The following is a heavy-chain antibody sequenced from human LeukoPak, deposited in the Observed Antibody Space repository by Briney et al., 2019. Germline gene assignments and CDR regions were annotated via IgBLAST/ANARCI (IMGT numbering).Heavy chain of an antibody. CDR1: GGFISSSIYY. CDR2: IYYSGST. J-gene: IGHJ1*01. Sequence: PSETLSLTCTVPGGFISSSIYYWGWIRQPPGKGLEWIGSIYYSGSTDYNPSLKSRVTISVDTSKNQFSLKLSSVTAADTAVYYCAGDRSGTTEYWGQGTLVTVSS. CDR3: AGDRSGTTEY. V-gene: IGHV4-39*07. D-gene: IGHD2/OR15-2a*01.